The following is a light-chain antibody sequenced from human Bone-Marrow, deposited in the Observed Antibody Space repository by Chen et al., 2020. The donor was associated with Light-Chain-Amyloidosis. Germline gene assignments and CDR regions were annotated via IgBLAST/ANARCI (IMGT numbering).Light chain of an antibody. V-gene: IGKV2-28*01. J-gene: IGKJ5*01. Sequence: DIVMTQSPLSLPVTPGEPASISCRSSQSLLHSSGHYFLDWYLQKPGQSPQVLIYLGSNRASGVHDRFSGSGSGTDFTLKINKVEAEDVGVYYCMQTLQTPITFGQGTRLEIK. CDR3: MQTLQTPIT. CDR2: LGS. CDR1: QSLLHSSGHYF.